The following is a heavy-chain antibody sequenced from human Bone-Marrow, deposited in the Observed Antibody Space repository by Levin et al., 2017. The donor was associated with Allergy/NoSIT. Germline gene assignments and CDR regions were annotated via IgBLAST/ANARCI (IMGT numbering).Heavy chain of an antibody. V-gene: IGHV1-2*02. Sequence: ASVKVSCKASGYTFTGYYLHWVRQAPGQGLEWMGWINPNSGDTNSAQKFQGRVTMTRDTSITTAYMELSRLTSDDPAVYYCARERSITIFGVVPTKTFDYWGQGTLVTVSS. CDR1: GYTFTGYY. J-gene: IGHJ4*02. CDR2: INPNSGDT. D-gene: IGHD3-3*01. CDR3: ARERSITIFGVVPTKTFDY.